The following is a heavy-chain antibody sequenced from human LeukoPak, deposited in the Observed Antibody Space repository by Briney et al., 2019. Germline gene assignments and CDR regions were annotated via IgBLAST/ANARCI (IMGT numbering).Heavy chain of an antibody. CDR3: ARGTEYQLLLDLDWFDP. CDR2: IYYSGST. J-gene: IGHJ5*02. V-gene: IGHV4-39*01. CDR1: GGSLSSPNYY. D-gene: IGHD2-2*01. Sequence: SSETLSLTCTVSGGSLSSPNYYWAWIRQPPGKGLEWIGNIYYSGSTYYNPSLKSRVTISVDTSKNQFSLKLSSVTAADTAVYYCARGTEYQLLLDLDWFDPWGQGTLVTVSS.